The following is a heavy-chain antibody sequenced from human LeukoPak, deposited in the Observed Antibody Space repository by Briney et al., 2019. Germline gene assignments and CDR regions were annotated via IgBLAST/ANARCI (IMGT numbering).Heavy chain of an antibody. D-gene: IGHD3-3*01. V-gene: IGHV3-7*01. CDR2: IKQDGSEQ. CDR1: GFTFSSHW. Sequence: PGGSLRLSCAASGFTFSSHWMSWVRQAPGKGLEWVANIKQDGSEQYYVDSVKGRFTISRDNAKNSLYLQMNSLRAEDTAVYYCARDVRADFWSGYLNHAFDIWGQGTLVTVSS. CDR3: ARDVRADFWSGYLNHAFDI. J-gene: IGHJ3*02.